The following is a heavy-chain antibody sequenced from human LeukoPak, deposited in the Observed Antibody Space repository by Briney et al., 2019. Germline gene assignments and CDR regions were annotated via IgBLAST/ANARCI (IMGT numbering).Heavy chain of an antibody. CDR2: INHSGNT. CDR3: ARASAYSSSSGVNL. D-gene: IGHD6-6*01. CDR1: GGSFSGYY. Sequence: SETLSLTCAVYGGSFSGYYWNWIRQPPGKGLEWIGEINHSGNTNYNPSLKSRVTISVDTSNNRLSLRLSSVTAADTAIYYCARASAYSSSSGVNLWGQGTLVTVSS. J-gene: IGHJ5*02. V-gene: IGHV4-34*01.